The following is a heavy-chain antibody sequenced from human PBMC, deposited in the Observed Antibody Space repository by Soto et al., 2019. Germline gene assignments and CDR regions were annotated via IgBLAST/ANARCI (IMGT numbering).Heavy chain of an antibody. CDR1: GYTFVTYV. Sequence: SVKVSCKASGYTFVTYVMHWVRQAPGQRFEWMGWINTGNGGTIYSQNFQGRVTITRDASASTVYMEMSRLRSEDTAVYYCARAPPPYRYATGWTNFAYWGQGTLVTVSS. CDR2: INTGNGGT. V-gene: IGHV1-3*04. D-gene: IGHD5-18*01. CDR3: ARAPPPYRYATGWTNFAY. J-gene: IGHJ4*02.